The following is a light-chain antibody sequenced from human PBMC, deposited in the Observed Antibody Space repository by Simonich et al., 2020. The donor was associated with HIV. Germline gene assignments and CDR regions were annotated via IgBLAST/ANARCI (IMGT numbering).Light chain of an antibody. Sequence: QSALTQPRSVSGSPGQSVTISCTGTSSDVGGYNYVSWYQQHPGKAPKLMIYDVSKRPSGVSKRFSGSKSGNTASLTISGLQAEDEADYYCSSYTSGSTWVFGGGTKLTVL. J-gene: IGLJ3*02. V-gene: IGLV2-14*01. CDR1: SSDVGGYNY. CDR2: DVS. CDR3: SSYTSGSTWV.